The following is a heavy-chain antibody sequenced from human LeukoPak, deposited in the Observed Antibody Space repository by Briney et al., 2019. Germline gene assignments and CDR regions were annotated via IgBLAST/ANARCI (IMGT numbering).Heavy chain of an antibody. Sequence: SETLSLTCTVSGGSISSYYWSWIRQPPGKGLEWIGYIYYSGSTNYNPSLKSRVTISVDTSKNQFSLKLSSVTAADTAVYYCARGMWVPAAIRFDPWGQGTLVTVSS. CDR2: IYYSGST. V-gene: IGHV4-59*01. D-gene: IGHD2-2*01. J-gene: IGHJ5*02. CDR3: ARGMWVPAAIRFDP. CDR1: GGSISSYY.